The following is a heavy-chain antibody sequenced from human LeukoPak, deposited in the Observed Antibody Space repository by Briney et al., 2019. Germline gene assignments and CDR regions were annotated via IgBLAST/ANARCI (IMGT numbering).Heavy chain of an antibody. CDR3: AGDQILWFGELSYNWSDP. J-gene: IGHJ5*02. Sequence: GRSLRLSCAASGFTFSSYAMHWVRQAPGKGLEWVAVISYDGSNKYYADSVKGRFTISRDNSKNTLYLQMNSLRAEDTAVYYCAGDQILWFGELSYNWSDPWGQGTLVTVSS. D-gene: IGHD3-10*01. V-gene: IGHV3-30*04. CDR2: ISYDGSNK. CDR1: GFTFSSYA.